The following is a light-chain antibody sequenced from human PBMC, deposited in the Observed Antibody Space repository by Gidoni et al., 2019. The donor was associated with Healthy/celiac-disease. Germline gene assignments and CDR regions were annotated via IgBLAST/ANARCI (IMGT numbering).Light chain of an antibody. V-gene: IGKV1-39*01. CDR2: AAS. CDR3: QQSYSTPYT. CDR1: QSIRSY. J-gene: IGKJ2*01. Sequence: DIQMTQSPSSLSASVGDRVTITCRASQSIRSYLNWYQQKPGKAPKLLIYAASSLQSGVPSRVSGSGSGTDFTLTSSSLQPEDFATYYCQQSYSTPYTFGQGTKLEIK.